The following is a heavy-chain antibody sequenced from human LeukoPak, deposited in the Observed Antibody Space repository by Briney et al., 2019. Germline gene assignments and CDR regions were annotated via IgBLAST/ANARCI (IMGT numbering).Heavy chain of an antibody. CDR3: ARHPFATPFDY. CDR2: AYYSGHT. Sequence: PSETLSLTCTVSGGSISDNYWSWIRQPPGKGLEWIGYAYYSGHTNYNSSLKSRVTMSLDTSKSQFSLRLSSVTAADTAVYFCARHPFATPFDYWGPGTLVTVSS. J-gene: IGHJ4*02. D-gene: IGHD2-15*01. CDR1: GGSISDNY. V-gene: IGHV4-59*08.